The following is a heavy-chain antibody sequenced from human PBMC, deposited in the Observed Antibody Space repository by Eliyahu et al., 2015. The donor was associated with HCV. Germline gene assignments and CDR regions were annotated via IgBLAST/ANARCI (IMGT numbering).Heavy chain of an antibody. CDR2: IKSKTDGGTT. Sequence: EVQLVESGGGLVKPGGSLRLXLAASGFXFXNAWMSWVRQAPGKGLEGVGRIKSKTDGGTTDYAAPVKGRFTISRDDSKNTLYLQMNSLKTEDTAVYYCTTERYDYDYAFDIWGQGTMVTVSS. D-gene: IGHD4-17*01. J-gene: IGHJ3*02. V-gene: IGHV3-15*01. CDR3: TTERYDYDYAFDI. CDR1: GFXFXNAW.